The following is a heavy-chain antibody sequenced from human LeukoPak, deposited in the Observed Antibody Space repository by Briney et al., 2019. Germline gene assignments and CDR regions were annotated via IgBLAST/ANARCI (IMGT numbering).Heavy chain of an antibody. CDR3: ASAYYYDSSGYEY. D-gene: IGHD3-22*01. Sequence: PSETLSLTCTVSGGSISSYYWSWIRQPPGKGLEWIGYIYYSGSTNYNPSLKSRVTISVDTSKNQFSLKLSSVTAADTAVYYCASAYYYDSSGYEYWGQGTLVTVSS. J-gene: IGHJ4*02. CDR1: GGSISSYY. V-gene: IGHV4-59*12. CDR2: IYYSGST.